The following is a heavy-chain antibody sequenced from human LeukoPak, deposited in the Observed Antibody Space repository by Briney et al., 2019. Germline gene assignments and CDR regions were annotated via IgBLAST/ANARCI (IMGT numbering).Heavy chain of an antibody. CDR1: GFTFSDYY. V-gene: IGHV3-7*01. CDR2: INQDGSAK. CDR3: ARWEIRGTAHQLDY. Sequence: GGSLRLSCAASGFTFSDYYMSWIRQAPGKGLEWVANINQDGSAKYYVDSVKGRFTISRDNAKNSMYLQMNSLRAEDTAVYYCARWEIRGTAHQLDYWGQGTLVTVSS. J-gene: IGHJ4*02. D-gene: IGHD1-26*01.